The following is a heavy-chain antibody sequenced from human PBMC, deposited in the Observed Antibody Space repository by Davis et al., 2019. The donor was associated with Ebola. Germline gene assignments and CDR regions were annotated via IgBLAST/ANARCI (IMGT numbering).Heavy chain of an antibody. Sequence: SDTLSLTCTLPGRSVSSGYHHWRWLPPPPGMRLEWIGYHYYRGSTYYNSSLKSRVTILIDTSKNQFSLRLSSMTAADTAVYYCARDPNGWHRYGIDVWDQGTTVIVSS. D-gene: IGHD6-19*01. CDR3: ARDPNGWHRYGIDV. CDR1: GRSVSSGYHH. J-gene: IGHJ6*02. CDR2: HYYRGST. V-gene: IGHV4-61*01.